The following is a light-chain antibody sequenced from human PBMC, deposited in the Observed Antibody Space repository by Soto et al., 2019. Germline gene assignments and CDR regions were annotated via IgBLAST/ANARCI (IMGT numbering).Light chain of an antibody. Sequence: DTQMTQSPSTLSASVGDRVTITSRASQSIGGWLAWYQQKPGKAPKLLIYKTSILENGVPSRFSGSGSGTEFTLSISSLQPDDFATYYCHQYNSYWTFGQGTKVDI. CDR1: QSIGGW. CDR3: HQYNSYWT. CDR2: KTS. J-gene: IGKJ1*01. V-gene: IGKV1-5*03.